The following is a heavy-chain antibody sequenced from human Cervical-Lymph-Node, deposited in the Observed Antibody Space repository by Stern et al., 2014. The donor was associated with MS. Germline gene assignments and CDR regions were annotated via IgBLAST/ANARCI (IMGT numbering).Heavy chain of an antibody. Sequence: QVQLVESGGGVVQPGRSLRLSCAASGFTFSSYGMHWVRQAPGKGLEWVAVISYDGSNKYYADSVKGRFTISRDNSKNTLYLQMNSLRAEDTAVYYCAKVASFGQLLWYYYYYGMDVWGQGTTVTVSS. V-gene: IGHV3-30*18. CDR1: GFTFSSYG. CDR3: AKVASFGQLLWYYYYYGMDV. J-gene: IGHJ6*02. D-gene: IGHD2-2*01. CDR2: ISYDGSNK.